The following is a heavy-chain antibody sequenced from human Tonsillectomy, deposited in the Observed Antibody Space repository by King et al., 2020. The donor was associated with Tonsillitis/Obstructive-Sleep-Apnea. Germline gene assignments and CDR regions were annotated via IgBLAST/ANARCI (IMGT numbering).Heavy chain of an antibody. CDR1: GYRFTSYW. CDR3: ARHASGSYYLPLDL. J-gene: IGHJ2*01. CDR2: IYPGDSDT. V-gene: IGHV5-51*01. Sequence: EVQLVESGAEVKKPGESLKISCKGSGYRFTSYWIGWVRQMPGKGLEWMGIIYPGDSDTRYSPSFQGHVTISADKSINTAFLQWSSLKASDTAIYYCARHASGSYYLPLDLWGSGTLVTVSS. D-gene: IGHD3-10*01.